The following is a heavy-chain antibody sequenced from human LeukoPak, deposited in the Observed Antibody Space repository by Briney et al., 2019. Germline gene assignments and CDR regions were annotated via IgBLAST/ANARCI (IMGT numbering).Heavy chain of an antibody. J-gene: IGHJ4*02. Sequence: SETLSLTCGVSGYSISSDNYWGWIRQPPGKGLEWIGTIYHSGSTYYNSSLKSRATMSVDTSKNQFSLKLSSVTAADTAVYYCARATDWVFDYWGQGTLVTVSS. V-gene: IGHV4-38-2*01. CDR3: ARATDWVFDY. CDR1: GYSISSDNY. D-gene: IGHD3/OR15-3a*01. CDR2: IYHSGST.